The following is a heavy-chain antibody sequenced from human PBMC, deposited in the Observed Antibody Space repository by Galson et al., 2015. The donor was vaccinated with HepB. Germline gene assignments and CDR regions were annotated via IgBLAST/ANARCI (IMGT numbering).Heavy chain of an antibody. CDR1: GFTVSGNY. CDR2: VYRGGGR. V-gene: IGHV3-66*01. CDR3: AKEVYDAFDI. Sequence: SLRLSCAASGFTVSGNYMTWVRQAPGKGLEWVSVVYRGGGRYYADFVQGRFTISRDDSKNTLYLQMNSLRAEDTAVYYCAKEVYDAFDIWGQVTIVTVAS. J-gene: IGHJ3*02.